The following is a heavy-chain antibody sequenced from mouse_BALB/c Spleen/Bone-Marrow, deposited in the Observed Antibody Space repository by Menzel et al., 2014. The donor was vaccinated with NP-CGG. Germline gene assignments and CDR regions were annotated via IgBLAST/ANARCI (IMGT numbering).Heavy chain of an antibody. Sequence: ESGAELVKPGASVKLSCKASGYTFTSYYMYWVKQRPGQGLEWIGEINPSNGGTNFNEKFKSEATLTVDKSSSTAYMQLSSLTSEDSAVYYCTRSTMITYFDYWGQGTTLTVSS. D-gene: IGHD2-4*01. CDR3: TRSTMITYFDY. CDR1: GYTFTSYY. V-gene: IGHV1S81*02. CDR2: INPSNGGT. J-gene: IGHJ2*01.